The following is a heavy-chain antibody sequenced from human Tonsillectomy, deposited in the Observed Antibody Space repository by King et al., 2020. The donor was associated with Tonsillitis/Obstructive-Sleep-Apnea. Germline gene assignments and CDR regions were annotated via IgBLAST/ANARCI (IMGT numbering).Heavy chain of an antibody. V-gene: IGHV3-72*01. CDR1: GFTFSDHY. Sequence: VQLVESGGGLVQPGGSLRLSCAAFGFTFSDHYMDWARQAPGKGLEWVGRTGNRANSYTTEYAASVKGRFTISRDDSKNSLFLQMNSLKTEDTAVYYCAKELNKTNYYVDYMDVWGKGTTVTVSS. CDR2: TGNRANSYTT. D-gene: IGHD1-1*01. J-gene: IGHJ6*03. CDR3: AKELNKTNYYVDYMDV.